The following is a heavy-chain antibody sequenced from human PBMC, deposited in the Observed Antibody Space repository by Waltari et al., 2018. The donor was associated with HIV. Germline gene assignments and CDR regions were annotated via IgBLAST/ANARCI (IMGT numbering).Heavy chain of an antibody. CDR1: GFLCIPYR. Sequence: DVPLVVSGGGLVKLGGSLRFSCTTSGFLCIPYRMPWFRQVPGQGLQWVSSISGNGDHIYYEDSLKGRFTISRDDARSSLYLQMDSLRAEDTAVYYCVSGVVPAPAPPFWYLDVWGRGTLVTVSS. V-gene: IGHV3-21*01. D-gene: IGHD3-3*01. CDR3: VSGVVPAPAPPFWYLDV. J-gene: IGHJ2*01. CDR2: ISGNGDHI.